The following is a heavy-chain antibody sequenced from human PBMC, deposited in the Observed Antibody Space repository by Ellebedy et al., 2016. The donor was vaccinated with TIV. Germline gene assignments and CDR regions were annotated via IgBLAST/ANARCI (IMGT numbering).Heavy chain of an antibody. D-gene: IGHD3-3*01. Sequence: GESLKISXKGSGSSFTSYWIGWVRQMPGKGLEWMGIIYPGDSDTRYSPSFQGQVTISADKSISTAYLQWSSLKASDTAMHYCARHATSDFWSGYVDYWGQGTLVTVSS. CDR3: ARHATSDFWSGYVDY. J-gene: IGHJ4*02. CDR2: IYPGDSDT. CDR1: GSSFTSYW. V-gene: IGHV5-51*01.